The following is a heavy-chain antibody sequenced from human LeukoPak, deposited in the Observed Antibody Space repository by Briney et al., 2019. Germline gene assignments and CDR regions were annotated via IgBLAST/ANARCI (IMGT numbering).Heavy chain of an antibody. CDR2: IIPIFGTA. J-gene: IGHJ4*02. CDR3: ARDRSRNYDFWSGYLGYFDY. Sequence: GASVKVSCKASGGTFSSYAISWVRQAPGQGREWMGGIIPIFGTANYAQKFQGRVTITADASTSTAYMELSSLRSEDTAVYYCARDRSRNYDFWSGYLGYFDYWGQGTLVTVSS. D-gene: IGHD3-3*01. CDR1: GGTFSSYA. V-gene: IGHV1-69*13.